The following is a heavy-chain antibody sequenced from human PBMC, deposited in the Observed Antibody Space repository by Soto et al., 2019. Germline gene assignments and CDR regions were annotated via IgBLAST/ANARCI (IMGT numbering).Heavy chain of an antibody. J-gene: IGHJ4*02. CDR3: TTDRYDFWSGYYPFDY. CDR2: IKSKTDGGTT. D-gene: IGHD3-3*01. V-gene: IGHV3-15*01. Sequence: VGSLRLSCAASGFTFSNAWMSWVRQAPGKGLEWVGRIKSKTDGGTTDYAAPVKGRFTISRDDSKNTLYLQMNSLKTEDTAVYYCTTDRYDFWSGYYPFDYWGQGTLVTVSS. CDR1: GFTFSNAW.